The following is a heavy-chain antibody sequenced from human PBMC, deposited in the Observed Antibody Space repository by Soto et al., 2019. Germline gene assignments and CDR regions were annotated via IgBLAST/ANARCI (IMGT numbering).Heavy chain of an antibody. J-gene: IGHJ4*02. D-gene: IGHD2-2*01. Sequence: GGSLRLSCAASGFTFSSYSMNWVRQAPGKGLEWVSYISSSSSTIYYADSVKGRFTISRDNAKNSLYLQMNSLRAEDTAVYYCARVTRDLYCSSTSCYPDYWGQGTLVTVSS. CDR3: ARVTRDLYCSSTSCYPDY. CDR1: GFTFSSYS. V-gene: IGHV3-48*01. CDR2: ISSSSSTI.